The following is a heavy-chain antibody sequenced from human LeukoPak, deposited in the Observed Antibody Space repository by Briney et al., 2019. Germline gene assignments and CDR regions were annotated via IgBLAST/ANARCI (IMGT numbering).Heavy chain of an antibody. D-gene: IGHD3-10*01. CDR2: INSDGSST. Sequence: GGSLRLSCAASGFTFSSYWMHWVRQAPGKGLVWVSRINSDGSSTNYADSVKGRFTISRDNAKNTLYLQMNSLRAEDTAVYYCAGTMVRGAFDYWGQGTLVTVSS. CDR1: GFTFSSYW. CDR3: AGTMVRGAFDY. V-gene: IGHV3-74*01. J-gene: IGHJ4*02.